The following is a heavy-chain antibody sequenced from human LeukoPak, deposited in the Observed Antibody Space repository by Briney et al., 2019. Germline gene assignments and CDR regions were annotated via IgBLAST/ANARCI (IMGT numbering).Heavy chain of an antibody. CDR2: ISNDGSNK. CDR3: AKVDIVATIDAGRLVDY. J-gene: IGHJ4*02. V-gene: IGHV3-30*18. CDR1: GFTFSSYG. Sequence: GGSLRLSCAASGFTFSSYGMQWFRQAPDKGLEWVAAISNDGSNKYYADSVKGRFTMSRDNPKNTLYLQMNSLRAEDTAVYYCAKVDIVATIDAGRLVDYWGQGTLVTVSS. D-gene: IGHD5-12*01.